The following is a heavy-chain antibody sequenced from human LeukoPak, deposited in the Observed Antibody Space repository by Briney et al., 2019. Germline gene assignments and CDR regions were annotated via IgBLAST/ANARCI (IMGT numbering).Heavy chain of an antibody. CDR1: GGSISGYY. CDR2: IYYSGST. D-gene: IGHD5-18*01. V-gene: IGHV4-59*01. CDR3: ARGYSYGGWWADY. Sequence: SETLSLTCTVSGGSISGYYWSWVRQPPGKGLEWLGYIYYSGSTNYNPSLKSRVTISVDTSKNQFSLKLSSVTAADTAVYYCARGYSYGGWWADYWGQGTLVTVSS. J-gene: IGHJ4*02.